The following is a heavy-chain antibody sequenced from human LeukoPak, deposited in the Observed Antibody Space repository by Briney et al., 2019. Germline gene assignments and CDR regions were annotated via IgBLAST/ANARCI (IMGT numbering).Heavy chain of an antibody. CDR1: GYTFTGYY. CDR2: INPNSGGT. D-gene: IGHD3-22*01. J-gene: IGHJ5*02. Sequence: ASVKVSCKASGYTFTGYYIHWVRQAPGQGLEWMGWINPNSGGTNYAQKFQGRVTMTRDTSISTAYMELSRLRSDDTAVYYCARVYDSSGYYYVYPAWGQGTLVTVSS. V-gene: IGHV1-2*02. CDR3: ARVYDSSGYYYVYPA.